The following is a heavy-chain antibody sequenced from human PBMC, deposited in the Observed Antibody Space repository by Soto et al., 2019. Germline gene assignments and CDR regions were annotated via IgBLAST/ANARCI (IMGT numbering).Heavy chain of an antibody. CDR1: GGSFSGYY. CDR3: ARTLPTDY. Sequence: QVQLQQWGAGLLKPSETLSLTCAVYGGSFSGYYWSWIRQPPGKGLEWIGEINHSGSTNYNPSLKSRVTISVDTSKNQFSLKLSSVTAADTAVYYCARTLPTDYWGQGTLVTVSS. CDR2: INHSGST. J-gene: IGHJ4*02. V-gene: IGHV4-34*01.